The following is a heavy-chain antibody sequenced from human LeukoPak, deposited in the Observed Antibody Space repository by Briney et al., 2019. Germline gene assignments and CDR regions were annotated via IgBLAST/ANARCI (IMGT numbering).Heavy chain of an antibody. D-gene: IGHD2-21*02. CDR1: GGSISSYY. CDR3: ARVNCGGDCSYYYYYYGMDV. Sequence: HSETLSLTCTVSGGSISSYYWSWIRQPPGKGLEWIGYIYYSGSTNYNPSLKSRVTISVDTSKNQFSLKPSSVTAADTAVYYCARVNCGGDCSYYYYYYGMDVWGQGTTVTVSS. J-gene: IGHJ6*02. CDR2: IYYSGST. V-gene: IGHV4-59*01.